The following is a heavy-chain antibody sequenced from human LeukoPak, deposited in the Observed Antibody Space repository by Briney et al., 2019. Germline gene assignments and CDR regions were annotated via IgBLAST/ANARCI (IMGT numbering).Heavy chain of an antibody. Sequence: SVKVSCKASGGTFSSYAISWVRQAPGQGLEWMGRIIPILGIANYAQKFQGRVTITADKFTSTAYMELSSLRSEDTAVYYCARGWGGYYDSSGYYQPSPFDYWGQGTLVTVSS. CDR1: GGTFSSYA. V-gene: IGHV1-69*04. J-gene: IGHJ4*02. D-gene: IGHD3-22*01. CDR3: ARGWGGYYDSSGYYQPSPFDY. CDR2: IIPILGIA.